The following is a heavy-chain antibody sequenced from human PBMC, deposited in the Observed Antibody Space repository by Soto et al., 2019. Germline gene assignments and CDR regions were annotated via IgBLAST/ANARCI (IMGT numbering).Heavy chain of an antibody. D-gene: IGHD3-22*01. CDR1: GFTVSSNY. CDR3: ARARVESGYPNYFQP. V-gene: IGHV3-53*01. J-gene: IGHJ1*01. Sequence: EVQLVESGGGLIQPGGSLRLSCAASGFTVSSNYMSWVRQAPGKGLEWVSVIYSGGSTYYADSVKGRFTISRDNSKNTLYLQMNSLRAEDTAVYYCARARVESGYPNYFQPWGQGTLVTVSS. CDR2: IYSGGST.